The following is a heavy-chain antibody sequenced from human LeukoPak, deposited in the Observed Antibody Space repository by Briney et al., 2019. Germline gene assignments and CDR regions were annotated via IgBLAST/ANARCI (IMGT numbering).Heavy chain of an antibody. Sequence: GGSLRLSCAASGFTFSSYGMHWVRQAPGKGLEWVAVISYDGSNKYYADSVKGRFTISRDNSKNTLYLQMNSLRAEDTAVYYCAKDSAPLYYDYVWGSYGNWFDPWGQGTPVTVSS. V-gene: IGHV3-30*18. CDR3: AKDSAPLYYDYVWGSYGNWFDP. D-gene: IGHD3-16*01. CDR2: ISYDGSNK. CDR1: GFTFSSYG. J-gene: IGHJ5*02.